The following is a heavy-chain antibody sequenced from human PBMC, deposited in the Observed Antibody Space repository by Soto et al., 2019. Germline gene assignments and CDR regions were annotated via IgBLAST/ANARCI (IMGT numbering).Heavy chain of an antibody. V-gene: IGHV3-30*18. D-gene: IGHD2-2*01. J-gene: IGHJ6*02. CDR3: AKVTGYCSSASCRRDYYYYYGMDV. CDR2: ISYDGSDK. CDR1: GFIFSNFG. Sequence: GGSLRLSCAASGFIFSNFGMHWARQAPGKGLEWVAVISYDGSDKYHADSVKGRFTISRDNSKNTLYLQMNSLRAEDTAVYYCAKVTGYCSSASCRRDYYYYYGMDVWGHGTTVTVSS.